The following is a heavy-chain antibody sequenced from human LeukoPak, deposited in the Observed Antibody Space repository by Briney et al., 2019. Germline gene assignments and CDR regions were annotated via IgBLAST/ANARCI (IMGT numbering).Heavy chain of an antibody. D-gene: IGHD6-13*01. CDR1: GFTFSSYE. J-gene: IGHJ4*02. V-gene: IGHV3-20*04. CDR2: INWNGGST. CDR3: VKNMVAGYSSSFDY. Sequence: GGSLRLSCAASGFTFSSYEMNWVRQAPGKGLEWVSGINWNGGSTGYADSVKGRFTISRDNAKNSLYLQMNSLRAEDTALYYCVKNMVAGYSSSFDYWGQGTLVTVSS.